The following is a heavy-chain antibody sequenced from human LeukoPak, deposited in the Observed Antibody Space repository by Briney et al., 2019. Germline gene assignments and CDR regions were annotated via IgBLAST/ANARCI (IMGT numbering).Heavy chain of an antibody. J-gene: IGHJ4*02. D-gene: IGHD2-21*02. CDR3: ARGSAYCGGDCYIDY. CDR1: GGSFSGYY. V-gene: IGHV4-34*01. CDR2: INHSGST. Sequence: SETLSLTCAVYGGSFSGYYWSWIRQPPGKGLEWIGEINHSGSTNYNPPLKSQVTISVDTSKNQFSLKLSSVTAADTAVYYCARGSAYCGGDCYIDYWGQGTLVTVSS.